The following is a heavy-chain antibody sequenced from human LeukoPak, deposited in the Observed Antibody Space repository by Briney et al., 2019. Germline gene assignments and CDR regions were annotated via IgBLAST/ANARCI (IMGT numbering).Heavy chain of an antibody. V-gene: IGHV3-21*01. CDR2: ISSSSSYI. CDR1: GFTFSSYG. J-gene: IGHJ4*02. D-gene: IGHD2-2*01. Sequence: GGSLRLSCAASGFTFSSYGMNWVRQAPGKGLEWVSSISSSSSYIYYADSVKGRFTISRDNAKNSLYLQMNSLRAEDTAVYYCARARGYCSSTSCLYYFDYWGQGTLVTVSS. CDR3: ARARGYCSSTSCLYYFDY.